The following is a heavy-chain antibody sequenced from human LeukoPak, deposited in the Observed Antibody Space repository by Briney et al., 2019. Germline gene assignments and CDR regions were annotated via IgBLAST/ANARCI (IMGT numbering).Heavy chain of an antibody. V-gene: IGHV3-30-3*01. CDR1: GFTFSSYA. Sequence: GGSLRLSCAASGFTFSSYAMPWVRQAPGKGLEWVAVISYDGSNKYYADSVKGRFTISRDNSKNTLYLQMNSLRAEDTAVYYCARVGNDYGDYFDYWGQGTLVTVSS. CDR2: ISYDGSNK. D-gene: IGHD4-17*01. J-gene: IGHJ4*02. CDR3: ARVGNDYGDYFDY.